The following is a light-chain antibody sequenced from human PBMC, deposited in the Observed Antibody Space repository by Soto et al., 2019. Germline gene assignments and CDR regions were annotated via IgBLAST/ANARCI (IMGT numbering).Light chain of an antibody. J-gene: IGKJ2*02. Sequence: DIQMTQSPSSLSASVGDRVTITCRASQSISSYLNWYQQKPGKAPKLLIYAASSLQSGVPSRFSGSGSGTDFTLTISSLQPEDFGTYYCQQSYSTLRGTFGQGTKLEIK. CDR3: QQSYSTLRGT. V-gene: IGKV1-39*01. CDR1: QSISSY. CDR2: AAS.